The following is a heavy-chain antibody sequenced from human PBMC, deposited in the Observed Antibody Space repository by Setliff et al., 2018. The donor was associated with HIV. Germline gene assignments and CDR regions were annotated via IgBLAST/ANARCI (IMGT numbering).Heavy chain of an antibody. J-gene: IGHJ4*02. CDR3: ARTRGYTYGYIDS. Sequence: SETLSLTCAVYGGAFSRFYWSWLRQAPEKGLEWIGDINHSGITNYNPSLKSRVTISVDTSKNQFSLKLNSVTAADTAVYYCARTRGYTYGYIDSWAQGTLVTVSS. CDR1: GGAFSRFY. CDR2: INHSGIT. V-gene: IGHV4-34*01. D-gene: IGHD5-18*01.